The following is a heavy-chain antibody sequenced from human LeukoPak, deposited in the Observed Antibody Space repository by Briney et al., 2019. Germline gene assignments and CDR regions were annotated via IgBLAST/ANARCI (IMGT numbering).Heavy chain of an antibody. J-gene: IGHJ4*02. Sequence: PSETLSLTCTVSGGSISSYYWSWIRQPPGKGLEWIGHIHYSGSTNYNPSLKSRVTISVDTSKNHFSLKLRSVTAADTAVYYCATLRSWSPDYFDHWGQGTLVTVSS. V-gene: IGHV4-59*12. CDR1: GGSISSYY. CDR3: ATLRSWSPDYFDH. CDR2: IHYSGST. D-gene: IGHD1-26*01.